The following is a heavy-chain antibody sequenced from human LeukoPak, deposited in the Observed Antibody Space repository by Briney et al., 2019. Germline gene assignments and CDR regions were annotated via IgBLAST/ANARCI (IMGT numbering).Heavy chain of an antibody. CDR1: GGSISSYY. CDR3: ARGYYDILTGYLSDV. CDR2: IYYSGST. V-gene: IGHV4-59*01. Sequence: PSETLSLTCTVSGGSISSYYWSRIRQPPGKGLEWIGYIYYSGSTNYNPSLKSRVTISVDTSKNQFSLKLSSVTAADTAVYYCARGYYDILTGYLSDVWGQGTTVTVSS. J-gene: IGHJ6*02. D-gene: IGHD3-9*01.